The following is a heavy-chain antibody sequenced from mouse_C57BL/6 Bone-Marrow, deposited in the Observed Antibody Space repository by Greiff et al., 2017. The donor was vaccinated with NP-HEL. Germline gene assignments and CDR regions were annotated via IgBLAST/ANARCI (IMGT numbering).Heavy chain of an antibody. Sequence: QVQLQQPGAELVKPGASVKMSCKASGYTFTSYWITWVKQRPGQGLEWIGDIYPGSGSTNYNEKFKSKATLTVDTSSSTAYMQLSSLTSEDSAVYYCARGTLGGNYFDYWGQGTTLTVSS. J-gene: IGHJ2*01. CDR3: ARGTLGGNYFDY. D-gene: IGHD3-3*01. CDR2: IYPGSGST. V-gene: IGHV1-55*01. CDR1: GYTFTSYW.